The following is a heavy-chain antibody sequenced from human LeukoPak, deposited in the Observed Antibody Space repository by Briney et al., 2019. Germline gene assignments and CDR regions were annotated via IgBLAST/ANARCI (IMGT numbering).Heavy chain of an antibody. CDR1: GFTLSSYD. D-gene: IGHD4-17*01. CDR3: ARAVSLDYGDYANWFDP. CDR2: IGVAGDT. J-gene: IGHJ5*02. Sequence: GGSLRLSCAASGFTLSSYDMHWVRQVTGKGLEWVSAIGVAGDTYYPGSVKGRFIITRENAKNSLYLQMNSLRAEDTAVYYCARAVSLDYGDYANWFDPWGQGTLVTVSS. V-gene: IGHV3-13*01.